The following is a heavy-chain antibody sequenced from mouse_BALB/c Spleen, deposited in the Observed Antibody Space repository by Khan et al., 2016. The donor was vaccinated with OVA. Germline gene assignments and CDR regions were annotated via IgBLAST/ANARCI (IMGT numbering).Heavy chain of an antibody. D-gene: IGHD2-4*01. V-gene: IGHV1S135*01. Sequence: VQLQQSGPDLVKPGASVKVSCTASGFSFTDYNIFWVKQSPGKSLEWIGYIDPYNGGPNYNQTFKGEATLTVAKSSTTALMQRISLTSEDSAGYYCAVNDYDGSGFDCWGQGTTVTVS. CDR1: GFSFTDYN. CDR2: IDPYNGGP. J-gene: IGHJ2*01. CDR3: AVNDYDGSGFDC.